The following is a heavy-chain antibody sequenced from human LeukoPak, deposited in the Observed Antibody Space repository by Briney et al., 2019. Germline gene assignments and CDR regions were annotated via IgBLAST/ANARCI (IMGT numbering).Heavy chain of an antibody. Sequence: ASVKVSYKVSGYTLTELSMHWVRQAPGKGLEWMGGFDPEDGETIYAQKFQGRVTMTEDTSTDTAYMELSSLRSEDTAVYYCATYATSSGYYLGFDYWGQGTLVTVSS. V-gene: IGHV1-24*01. D-gene: IGHD3-22*01. CDR2: FDPEDGET. CDR3: ATYATSSGYYLGFDY. CDR1: GYTLTELS. J-gene: IGHJ4*02.